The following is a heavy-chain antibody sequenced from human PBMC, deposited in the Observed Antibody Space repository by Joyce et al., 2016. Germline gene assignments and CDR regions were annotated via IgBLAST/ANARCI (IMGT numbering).Heavy chain of an antibody. J-gene: IGHJ5*02. CDR3: ASPGYSSGWYRINARES. CDR1: GFTVSSNY. V-gene: IGHV3-53*01. Sequence: EVQLVESGGGLIQPGGSLRLSCAASGFTVSSNYMSGVRQDPGKGREWGPVMYSGGSTDYADSVKGRFTISRDNSKNTLYLQMSSLRAEDTAVYDCASPGYSSGWYRINARESWGQGTLVTVSS. D-gene: IGHD6-19*01. CDR2: MYSGGST.